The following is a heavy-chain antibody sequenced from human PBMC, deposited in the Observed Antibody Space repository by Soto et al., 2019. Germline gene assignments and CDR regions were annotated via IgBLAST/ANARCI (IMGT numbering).Heavy chain of an antibody. CDR3: AREGALKPFSS. J-gene: IGHJ5*02. CDR1: GFTFSNYN. Sequence: GGSLRLSCVASGFTFSNYNMNWVRQAPGKGLEWVSHISGTGVYIHYADAVKGRLTISRDNAKSSVYLQMNSLRAEDTAVYYCAREGALKPFSSWGQGALVTVSS. V-gene: IGHV3-21*01. CDR2: ISGTGVYI.